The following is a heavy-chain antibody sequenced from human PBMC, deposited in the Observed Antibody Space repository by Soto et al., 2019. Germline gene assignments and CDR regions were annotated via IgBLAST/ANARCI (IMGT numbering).Heavy chain of an antibody. Sequence: SETLSLTCTVSGGSISSYYWSWIRQSPGKGLEWLGYVYYTGSTNYSPSLRSRVSISVDTSKNEFSLRLSSVTAADTAVYFCARSVAVPGAHIDYWGQGTQVNVSS. J-gene: IGHJ4*02. CDR3: ARSVAVPGAHIDY. V-gene: IGHV4-59*01. D-gene: IGHD6-19*01. CDR1: GGSISSYY. CDR2: VYYTGST.